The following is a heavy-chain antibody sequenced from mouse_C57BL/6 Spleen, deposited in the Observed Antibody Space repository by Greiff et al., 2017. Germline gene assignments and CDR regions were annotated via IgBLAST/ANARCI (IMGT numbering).Heavy chain of an antibody. CDR2: ISSGSSTI. D-gene: IGHD1-1*01. CDR3: ARGPYYYGSSHYYAMDY. J-gene: IGHJ4*01. CDR1: GFTFSDYG. Sequence: EVQRVESGGGLVKPGGSLKLSCAASGFTFSDYGMHWVRQAPEKGLEWVAYISSGSSTIYYADTVKGRFTISRDNAKNTLFLQMTSLRSEDTAMYYCARGPYYYGSSHYYAMDYWGQGTSVTVSS. V-gene: IGHV5-17*01.